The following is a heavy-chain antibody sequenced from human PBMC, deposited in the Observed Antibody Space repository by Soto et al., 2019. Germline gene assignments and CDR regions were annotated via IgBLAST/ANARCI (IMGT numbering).Heavy chain of an antibody. Sequence: QVQLVESGGGVVQPGRSLRLSCAASGFPITSYGMHWVREGPDKGLEWVAVISYDGSDKYYADSVKGRFTISRDNSKNTLYLQMNSLRPEDTAVYYCVGGQYYFDYRGQGTLVIVSS. CDR3: VGGQYYFDY. V-gene: IGHV3-30*03. CDR2: ISYDGSDK. J-gene: IGHJ4*02. CDR1: GFPITSYG. D-gene: IGHD3-10*01.